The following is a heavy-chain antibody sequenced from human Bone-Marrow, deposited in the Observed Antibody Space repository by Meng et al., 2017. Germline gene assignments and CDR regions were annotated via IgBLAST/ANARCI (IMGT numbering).Heavy chain of an antibody. CDR1: GFTFSSYA. D-gene: IGHD3-22*01. V-gene: IGHV3-23*01. J-gene: IGHJ4*02. Sequence: EVQLLESGGGLVQPGGSLRLSCAASGFTFSSYAMSWVRQAQGKGLEWVSAISGSGGSTYYADSVKGRFTISRDNSKNTLYLQMNSLRAEDTAVYYCTKGQHSSGYPFDYWGQGTLVTVSS. CDR3: TKGQHSSGYPFDY. CDR2: ISGSGGST.